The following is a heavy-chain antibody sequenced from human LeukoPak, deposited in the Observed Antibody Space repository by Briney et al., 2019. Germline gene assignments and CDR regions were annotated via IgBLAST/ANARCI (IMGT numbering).Heavy chain of an antibody. CDR2: ISGYNGNT. D-gene: IGHD3-22*01. CDR3: ARDMGYDVLRREY. J-gene: IGHJ4*02. CDR1: GYNFKAYG. Sequence: ASVKVSCKASGYNFKAYGLTWVRQAPGQGLEWMGWISGYNGNTNYAQNLQGRVTMTTDASTNTAYMELRSLTSDDTAVYYCARDMGYDVLRREYWGQGTLVTVSS. V-gene: IGHV1-18*01.